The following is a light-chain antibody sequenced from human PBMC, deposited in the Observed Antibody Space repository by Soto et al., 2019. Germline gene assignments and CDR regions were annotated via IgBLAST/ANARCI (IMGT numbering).Light chain of an antibody. CDR1: SSDVGGYNY. Sequence: QSALTQPASVSGSPGQSITISCTGTSSDVGGYNYVSWYQQHPGKAPKLMIYDVSNRPSGVSNRFSGSKSGNTASLTISGLQVEDEADYYGSSYTGSSTLEGVVFGGGTKLTVL. CDR3: SSYTGSSTLEGVV. J-gene: IGLJ2*01. CDR2: DVS. V-gene: IGLV2-14*01.